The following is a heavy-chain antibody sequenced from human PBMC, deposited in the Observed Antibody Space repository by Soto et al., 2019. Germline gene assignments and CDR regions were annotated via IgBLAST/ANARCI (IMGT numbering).Heavy chain of an antibody. CDR3: AKGIAVDYYYGMDV. D-gene: IGHD6-19*01. CDR1: GFTFYDYT. CDR2: ISWDGVST. V-gene: IGHV3-43*01. J-gene: IGHJ6*02. Sequence: GGSLRLSCAASGFTFYDYTMPWVRQAPVNGLEWVSLISWDGVSTYYADSVKGRFTISRDNSKNSLYLQMNSLRTEDTALYYCAKGIAVDYYYGMDVWGQGTTVTVSS.